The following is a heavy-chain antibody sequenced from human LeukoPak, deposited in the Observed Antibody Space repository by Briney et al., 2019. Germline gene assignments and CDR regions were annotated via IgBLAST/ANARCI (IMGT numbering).Heavy chain of an antibody. CDR1: GYSISSGYY. D-gene: IGHD4-11*01. V-gene: IGHV4-38-2*01. CDR3: AIHAYSNYLLDY. CDR2: IYHSGST. Sequence: PSETLSLTCAVSGYSISSGYYWGWIRQPPGKGLEWIGSIYHSGSTYYNPSLKSRVTISVDTSKNQFSLKLSSVTAADTAVYYCAIHAYSNYLLDYWGQGTLVTVSS. J-gene: IGHJ4*02.